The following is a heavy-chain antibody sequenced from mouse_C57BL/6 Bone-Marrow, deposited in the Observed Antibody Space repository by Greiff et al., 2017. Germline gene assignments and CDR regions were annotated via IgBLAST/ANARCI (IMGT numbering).Heavy chain of an antibody. J-gene: IGHJ4*01. D-gene: IGHD3-3*01. CDR3: ARRKGLAMDY. Sequence: QVQLKQSGPELVKPGASVKISCKASGYAFSSSWMNWVKQRPGKGLEWIGRIYPGDGDTNYNGKFKGKATLTADKSSSTAYMQLSSLTSEDSAVYFCARRKGLAMDYWGQGTSVTVSS. V-gene: IGHV1-82*01. CDR2: IYPGDGDT. CDR1: GYAFSSSW.